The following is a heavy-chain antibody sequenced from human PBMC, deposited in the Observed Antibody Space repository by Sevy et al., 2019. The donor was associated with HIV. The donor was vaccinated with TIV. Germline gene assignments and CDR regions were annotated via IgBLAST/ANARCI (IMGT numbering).Heavy chain of an antibody. V-gene: IGHV1-69*11. J-gene: IGHJ4*02. CDR3: ARDRGYSGYGDFDY. CDR1: GGTFSSYA. Sequence: ASVKVSCKASGGTFSSYAISWVRQAPGQGLEWMGRLIPILGTANYAQKFQGRVTITADESTSTAYMELSSLRSEDTAVYYCARDRGYSGYGDFDYWVQGTLVTVSS. CDR2: LIPILGTA. D-gene: IGHD5-12*01.